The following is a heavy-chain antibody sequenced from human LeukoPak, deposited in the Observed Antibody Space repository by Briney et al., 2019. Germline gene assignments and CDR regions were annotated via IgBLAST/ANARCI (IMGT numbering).Heavy chain of an antibody. CDR2: IYTGGST. CDR3: ARDQASSSSSPY. D-gene: IGHD2-2*01. V-gene: IGHV3-66*01. Sequence: GGSLGLSCAASGMTVSSNYIMWVRQPPGKGLEWVSSIYTGGSTYYADAVKGRFTISRVNSKNTVNLQMNSLRAEDTAVYYCARDQASSSSSPYWGQGTLVTVSS. CDR1: GMTVSSNY. J-gene: IGHJ4*02.